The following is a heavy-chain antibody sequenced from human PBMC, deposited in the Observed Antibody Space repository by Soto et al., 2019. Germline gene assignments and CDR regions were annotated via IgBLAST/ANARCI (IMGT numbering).Heavy chain of an antibody. J-gene: IGHJ5*02. CDR2: IIPILGIA. CDR3: ARAPHGSSWYSWFDP. V-gene: IGHV1-69*02. CDR1: GGTFSSYT. Sequence: QVQLVQSGAEVKKPGSSVKVSCKASGGTFSSYTISWVRQAPGQGLEWMGRIIPILGIANYAQKFQGRVTITADKSTSTADMELSSLRSEDTAVYYCARAPHGSSWYSWFDPWGQGTLVTVSS. D-gene: IGHD6-13*01.